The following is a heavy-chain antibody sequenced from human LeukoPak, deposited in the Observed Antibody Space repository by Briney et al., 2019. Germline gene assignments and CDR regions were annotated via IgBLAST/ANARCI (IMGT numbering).Heavy chain of an antibody. Sequence: GGSLRLSCAASGFTFSSYAMSWVRQAPGKGLEWASAISGSGGSTYYADSVKGRFTISRDNAKNSLYLQMNSLRAEDTAVYYCASAPYDFPNYYYYGMDVWGQGTTVTVSS. J-gene: IGHJ6*02. CDR1: GFTFSSYA. CDR2: ISGSGGST. V-gene: IGHV3-23*01. CDR3: ASAPYDFPNYYYYGMDV. D-gene: IGHD3-3*01.